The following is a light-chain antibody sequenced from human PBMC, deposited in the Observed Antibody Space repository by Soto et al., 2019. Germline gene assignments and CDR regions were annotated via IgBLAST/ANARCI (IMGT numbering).Light chain of an antibody. Sequence: QSVLTQPPSASGTPGQRVTISCSGSSSNIGSNTVNWYQQLPGTAPKLLIYSNNQRPSGVPDRFSGSKSGTSASLAISRLQSEDEADYYCAAWDDGLNGPVFGGWTKLTV. J-gene: IGLJ2*01. V-gene: IGLV1-44*01. CDR2: SNN. CDR1: SSNIGSNT. CDR3: AAWDDGLNGPV.